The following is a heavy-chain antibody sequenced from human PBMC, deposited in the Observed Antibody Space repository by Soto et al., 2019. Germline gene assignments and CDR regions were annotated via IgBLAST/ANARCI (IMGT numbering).Heavy chain of an antibody. CDR2: IWNDGSNE. V-gene: IGHV3-33*01. D-gene: IGHD3-22*01. CDR1: GFNFSSYG. Sequence: GWSLRLSCEASGFNFSSYGIHWVRQAPGKGLEWVAIIWNDGSNEYYADSVKGRFTISRDNSKNTVYLQVSKLRAEDTAVYLWDRDKNDSGGYSDSWGQGTLVTVSA. CDR3: DRDKNDSGGYSDS. J-gene: IGHJ5*01.